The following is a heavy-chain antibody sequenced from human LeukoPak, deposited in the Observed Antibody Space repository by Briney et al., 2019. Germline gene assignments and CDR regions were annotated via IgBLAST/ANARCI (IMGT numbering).Heavy chain of an antibody. CDR3: AIGATEGLGYFDY. V-gene: IGHV3-21*01. Sequence: PGGSLRLSCAVSGFTFSDYWMNWVRQAPGKGLEWVSSISSSSRFIYYADSVKGRFTISRDNAKNSLYLQMNSLRAEDTAVYYCAIGATEGLGYFDYWGQGTLVTVSS. CDR2: ISSSSRFI. J-gene: IGHJ4*02. CDR1: GFTFSDYW. D-gene: IGHD1-26*01.